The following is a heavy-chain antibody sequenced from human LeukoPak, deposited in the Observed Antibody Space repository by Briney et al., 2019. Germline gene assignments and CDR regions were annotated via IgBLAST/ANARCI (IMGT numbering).Heavy chain of an antibody. J-gene: IGHJ3*02. Sequence: GGSLRLSCAASGFTSSSYGMHWVRQAPGKGLEWVAVIWSDENKKFYADSVKGRFTISRDNFKSMLYLQMDSLRVEDTAVYYCAREGLTSTPNNAFDIWGQGSVVTVSS. D-gene: IGHD4-23*01. V-gene: IGHV3-33*01. CDR3: AREGLTSTPNNAFDI. CDR1: GFTSSSYG. CDR2: IWSDENKK.